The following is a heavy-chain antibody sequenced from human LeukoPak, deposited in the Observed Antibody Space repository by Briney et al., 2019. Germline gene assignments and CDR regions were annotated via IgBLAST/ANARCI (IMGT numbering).Heavy chain of an antibody. J-gene: IGHJ5*02. V-gene: IGHV4-30-2*01. Sequence: PSETLSLTCAASGGSISSGDYSWSWIRQPPGKGLEWIGFIFQSGSTYYNPSLKSRATISVDRSKNQFSLKLSSVTAADTAVYYCARVGSDWNDVRYNWFDPWGQGTLVTVSS. CDR2: IFQSGST. D-gene: IGHD1-1*01. CDR3: ARVGSDWNDVRYNWFDP. CDR1: GGSISSGDYS.